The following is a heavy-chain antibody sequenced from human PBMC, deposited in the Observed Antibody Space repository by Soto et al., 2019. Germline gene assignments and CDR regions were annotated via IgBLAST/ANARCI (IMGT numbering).Heavy chain of an antibody. J-gene: IGHJ5*01. D-gene: IGHD5-12*01. CDR1: GFTFSSYA. Sequence: EVQLLESGGGLVQPGGSLRLSCAASGFTFSSYAMSWVRQAPGKGLEWVSAISGSGGSTFYADSVKGRFTISRDTSKNTLFLQMNRLRAEDTAVYYCAKDRGRGYDWFDSWGQGTLVTVSS. CDR2: ISGSGGST. CDR3: AKDRGRGYDWFDS. V-gene: IGHV3-23*01.